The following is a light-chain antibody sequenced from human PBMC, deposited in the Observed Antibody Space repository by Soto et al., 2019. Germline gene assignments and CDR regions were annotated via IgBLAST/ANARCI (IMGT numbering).Light chain of an antibody. CDR1: QSLLFSNGYNY. CDR3: LLDYAYFWA. Sequence: MTQSPLSLPVTPGEAASISCRASQSLLFSNGYNYLDWYQQKPGKVPKLLIYAASTLQSGVPSRFSGCGFGTDFTLTINTLQPEDFATYYCLLDYAYFWAFGQGTKVEIK. V-gene: IGKV1-6*02. CDR2: AAS. J-gene: IGKJ1*01.